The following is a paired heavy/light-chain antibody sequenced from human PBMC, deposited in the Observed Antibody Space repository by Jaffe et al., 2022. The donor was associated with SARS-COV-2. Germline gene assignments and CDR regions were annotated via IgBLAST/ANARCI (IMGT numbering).Heavy chain of an antibody. CDR2: INTANDKT. D-gene: IGHD3-9*01. CDR3: AGERGEEYDLLTGDFRNNWFDP. Sequence: QGQLVQSGAEVKKPGASVKVSCKPSGYIFSPSTIHWVRQAPGQRLEWMGWINTANDKTEYSQKFQGRVTITRDTSAKIAYMELSSLRSEDTAVYYCAGERGEEYDLLTGDFRNNWFDPWGQGTLVTVSS. V-gene: IGHV1-3*04. J-gene: IGHJ5*01. CDR1: GYIFSPST.
Light chain of an antibody. Sequence: SYELTQPPSVSVSPGQTATITCSGDKLEYKYTSWYQQRPGQSPVVVIFQDRKRPSGIPERFSGSNSGNTATLTISGTQAMDEADYYCQAWDSSVVFGGGTKLTVL. J-gene: IGLJ2*01. CDR3: QAWDSSVV. CDR1: KLEYKY. CDR2: QDR. V-gene: IGLV3-1*01.